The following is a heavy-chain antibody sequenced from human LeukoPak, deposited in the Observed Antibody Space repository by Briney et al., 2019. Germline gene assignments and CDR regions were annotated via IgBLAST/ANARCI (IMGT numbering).Heavy chain of an antibody. V-gene: IGHV3-21*01. J-gene: IGHJ4*02. CDR3: SRSNPGYSSEVDY. CDR1: GFTFSSNS. CDR2: ISSSSSYI. Sequence: PGGSLRLSCAASGFTFSSNSMNSVRPAPGKGLEWVSSISSSSSYIYYADSVKGRLTISRDNAKNSLYLQMNSLRAEDTAVYYCSRSNPGYSSEVDYWGQGTLVTVSS. D-gene: IGHD6-19*01.